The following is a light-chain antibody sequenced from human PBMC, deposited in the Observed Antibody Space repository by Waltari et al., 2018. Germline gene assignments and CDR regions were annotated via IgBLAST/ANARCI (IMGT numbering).Light chain of an antibody. Sequence: QSVLTQPPSLSGAPGQRVPISCPGSSFTIGAGYGVQCYQHFPGTAPKLLIYDNTRRPSGVLARDGGSKAGTSASLAITGLQAEDEGGYYCQSYDSGLRGLYVIGTGTKVTV. CDR1: SFTIGAGYG. CDR2: DNT. CDR3: QSYDSGLRGLYV. V-gene: IGLV1-40*01. J-gene: IGLJ1*01.